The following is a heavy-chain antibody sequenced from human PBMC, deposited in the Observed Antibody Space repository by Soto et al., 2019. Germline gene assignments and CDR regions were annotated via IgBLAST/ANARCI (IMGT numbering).Heavy chain of an antibody. V-gene: IGHV1-8*01. Sequence: ASVKVSCKASGYTFTSYDINWVRQATGQGLEWMGWMNPNSGNTGYAQKFQGRVTMTRNTSISTAYMELSSLRSEDTAVYYCARPLGYCSGGSCYFYYFDYWGQGTLVTVSS. D-gene: IGHD2-15*01. J-gene: IGHJ4*02. CDR1: GYTFTSYD. CDR3: ARPLGYCSGGSCYFYYFDY. CDR2: MNPNSGNT.